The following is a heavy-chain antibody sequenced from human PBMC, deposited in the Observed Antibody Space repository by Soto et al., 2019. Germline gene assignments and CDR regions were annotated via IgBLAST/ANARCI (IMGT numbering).Heavy chain of an antibody. J-gene: IGHJ6*02. CDR2: IYYSGST. CDR3: ARDPNYYGSGEGMDV. V-gene: IGHV4-39*07. Sequence: SETLSLTCTVSGVSISSSSYYWGWIRQPPGKGLEWIGSIYYSGSTYYNLSLKSRVTISVDTSKNQFSLKLSSVTAADTAVYHCARDPNYYGSGEGMDVWGQGTTVTVSS. D-gene: IGHD3-10*01. CDR1: GVSISSSSYY.